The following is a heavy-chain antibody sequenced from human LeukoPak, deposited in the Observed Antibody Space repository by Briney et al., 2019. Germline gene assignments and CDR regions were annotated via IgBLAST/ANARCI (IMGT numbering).Heavy chain of an antibody. D-gene: IGHD3-3*01. Sequence: SETLSLTCAVYGGSFSGYYWSWIRQPPGKGLEWIGEINHSGSTNYNPSLKSRVTISVDTSKNQFSLKLSSVTAADTAVYYCARGRITIFGVARYYYGMDVWGQGTTVIVSS. CDR1: GGSFSGYY. CDR2: INHSGST. V-gene: IGHV4-34*01. CDR3: ARGRITIFGVARYYYGMDV. J-gene: IGHJ6*02.